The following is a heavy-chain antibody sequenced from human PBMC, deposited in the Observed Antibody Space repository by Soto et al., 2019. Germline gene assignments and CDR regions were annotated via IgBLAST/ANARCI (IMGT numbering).Heavy chain of an antibody. J-gene: IGHJ6*02. CDR1: GFTFSSYA. CDR2: ISYDGSNK. Sequence: QVQLVESGGGVVQPGRSLRLSCAASGFTFSSYAMYWVRQAPGKGLEGVAVISYDGSNKYYADSVKGRFTISRDNSKNTLYLQMNSLRAEDTAVYYCARAGCDGGRCYTLVGLRYGMDVWGQGTTVTVSS. D-gene: IGHD2-15*01. V-gene: IGHV3-30-3*01. CDR3: ARAGCDGGRCYTLVGLRYGMDV.